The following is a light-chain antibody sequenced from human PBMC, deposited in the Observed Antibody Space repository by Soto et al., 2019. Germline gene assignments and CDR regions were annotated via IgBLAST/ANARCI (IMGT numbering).Light chain of an antibody. CDR1: QSISSW. J-gene: IGKJ2*01. CDR3: QQYNSYPYT. CDR2: KAS. Sequence: DIQMTQSPSTLSASVGDRVTITCRTSQSISSWLAWYQQKPGKAPKLLIYKASSLESGVPSRFSGSGSGTEFTLTISSLQPDHFATYSCQQYNSYPYTFGQGTKLEIK. V-gene: IGKV1-5*03.